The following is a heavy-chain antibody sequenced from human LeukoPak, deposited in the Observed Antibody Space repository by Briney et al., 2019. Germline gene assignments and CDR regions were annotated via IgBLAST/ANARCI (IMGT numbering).Heavy chain of an antibody. J-gene: IGHJ4*02. CDR2: IYSGGST. Sequence: GGSLRLSCAVSGFTVSSNYMSWVCQAPGKGLEWVSVIYSGGSTYYADSVKGRFTISRDNSKNTLYLQMNSLRDEDTAVYCCASHYSSSWYSRPDYWGQGTLVTVSS. D-gene: IGHD6-13*01. CDR3: ASHYSSSWYSRPDY. V-gene: IGHV3-53*01. CDR1: GFTVSSNY.